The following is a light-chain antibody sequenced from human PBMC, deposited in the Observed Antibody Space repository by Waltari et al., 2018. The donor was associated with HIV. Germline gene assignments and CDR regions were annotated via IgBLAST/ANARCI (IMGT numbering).Light chain of an antibody. CDR2: RNS. Sequence: QSALTQPPSTSGTPGQTVTIPCSGSSSNIGDNYVSWYQQLPGTAPKLLIYRNSQRPSGVRARFAGSKSGTSASLAINDLRSGDEAEYHCAAWDDSLSGWVFGGGTNLTVL. CDR3: AAWDDSLSGWV. V-gene: IGLV1-47*01. CDR1: SSNIGDNY. J-gene: IGLJ3*02.